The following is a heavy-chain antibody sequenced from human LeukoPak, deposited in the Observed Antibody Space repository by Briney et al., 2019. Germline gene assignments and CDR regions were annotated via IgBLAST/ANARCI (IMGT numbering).Heavy chain of an antibody. D-gene: IGHD5-18*01. J-gene: IGHJ1*01. CDR2: INAGNGNT. CDR3: ARLAGTDMIGYFQD. V-gene: IGHV1-3*01. Sequence: AASVKVSCKASGYTFTSYAMHWVRQAPGQRLEWMGWINAGNGNTKYSQKFQGRVTITRDTSASTAYMELRSLRSDDTAVYYCARLAGTDMIGYFQDWGQGTLVTVSS. CDR1: GYTFTSYA.